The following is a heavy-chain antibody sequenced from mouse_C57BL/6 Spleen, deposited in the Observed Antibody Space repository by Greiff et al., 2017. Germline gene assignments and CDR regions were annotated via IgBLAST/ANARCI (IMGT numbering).Heavy chain of an antibody. V-gene: IGHV1-80*01. J-gene: IGHJ4*01. D-gene: IGHD1-1*01. CDR2: IYPGDGDT. CDR1: GYAFSSYW. CDR3: ASHSTVVALYAMDY. Sequence: QVQLKESGAELVKPGASVKISCKASGYAFSSYWMNWVKQRPGKGLEWIGQIYPGDGDTNYNGKFKGKATLTADKSSSTAYMQLSSLTSEDSAVYFCASHSTVVALYAMDYWGQGTSVTVSS.